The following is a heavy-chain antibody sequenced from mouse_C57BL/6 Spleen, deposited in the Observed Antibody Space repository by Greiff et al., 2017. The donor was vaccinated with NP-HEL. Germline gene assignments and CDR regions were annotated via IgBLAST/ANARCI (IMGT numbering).Heavy chain of an antibody. Sequence: EVQRVESVAELVRPGASVKLSCTASGFNIKNTYMHWVKQRPEQGLEWIGRIDPANGNTKYAPKFQGKATITADASSNTAYLQLSSLTSEDTAIYYCARSPFYYGSSYDAWFAYWGQGTLVTVSA. CDR1: GFNIKNTY. D-gene: IGHD1-1*01. J-gene: IGHJ3*01. CDR2: IDPANGNT. CDR3: ARSPFYYGSSYDAWFAY. V-gene: IGHV14-3*01.